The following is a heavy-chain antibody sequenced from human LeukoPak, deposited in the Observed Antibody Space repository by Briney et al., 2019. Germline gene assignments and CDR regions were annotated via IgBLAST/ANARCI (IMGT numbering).Heavy chain of an antibody. Sequence: PSETLSLTCTVSGASISSYYWSWIRQPPGKGLEWIGSIYYSGSTYYNPSLKSRVTISVDTSKNQFSLKLSSVTAADTAVYYCARLSGYPDYWGQGTLVTVSS. V-gene: IGHV4-59*05. D-gene: IGHD5-12*01. J-gene: IGHJ4*02. CDR2: IYYSGST. CDR3: ARLSGYPDY. CDR1: GASISSYY.